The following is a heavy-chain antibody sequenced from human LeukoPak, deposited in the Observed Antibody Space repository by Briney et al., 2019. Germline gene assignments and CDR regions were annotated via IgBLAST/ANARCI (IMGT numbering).Heavy chain of an antibody. CDR3: ARVTSPRAYYDILTGYYNYYGMDV. D-gene: IGHD3-9*01. CDR1: GFTVSDYY. V-gene: IGHV3-11*04. Sequence: GGSLRLSCAASGFTVSDYYMSWIRQAPGKGLEWVSYISSSGGTIYYADSVKGRFTISRDNAKNSLYLQMNSLRAEDTAVYYCARVTSPRAYYDILTGYYNYYGMDVWGQGTTVTVSS. J-gene: IGHJ6*02. CDR2: ISSSGGTI.